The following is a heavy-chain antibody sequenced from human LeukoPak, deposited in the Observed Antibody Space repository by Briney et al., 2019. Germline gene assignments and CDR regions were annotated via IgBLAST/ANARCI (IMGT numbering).Heavy chain of an antibody. Sequence: SETLSLTCTVSGGSISSGGYYWSWIRQHPGKGLEWIGYIYYSGSTYYNPSLKSRVTISVDTSKNQFSLKLSSVTAADTAVYYCARVQHYYASSGYYESYYFDYWGQGTLVTVSS. CDR2: IYYSGST. J-gene: IGHJ4*02. CDR1: GGSISSGGYY. CDR3: ARVQHYYASSGYYESYYFDY. V-gene: IGHV4-31*03. D-gene: IGHD3-22*01.